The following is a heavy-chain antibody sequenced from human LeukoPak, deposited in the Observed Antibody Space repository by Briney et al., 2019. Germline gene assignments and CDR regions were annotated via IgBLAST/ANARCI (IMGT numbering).Heavy chain of an antibody. CDR1: GGTFSSYA. CDR2: VIPIFGTA. CDR3: ARGLDCSGGSCYGGDY. D-gene: IGHD2-15*01. V-gene: IGHV1-69*13. J-gene: IGHJ4*02. Sequence: SVKVSCKASGGTFSSYAISWVRQAPGQGLEWMGGVIPIFGTANYAQKFQGRVTITADESTSTAYMELSSLRSEDTAVSYCARGLDCSGGSCYGGDYWGQGTLVTVSS.